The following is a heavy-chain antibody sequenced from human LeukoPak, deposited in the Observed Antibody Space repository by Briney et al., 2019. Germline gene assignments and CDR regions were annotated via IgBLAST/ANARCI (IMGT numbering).Heavy chain of an antibody. CDR1: GFTFSDAW. CDR2: IGGDGGGT. Sequence: QPGGSLRLSCAASGFTFSDAWMTWVRQPPGKGLEWVALIGGDGGGTYYADSVKGRFTISRDNSKNSLYSQMNSLKTEDTALYYCAEAHTYYGSGNYYGYWGQGTLVTVSS. CDR3: AEAHTYYGSGNYYGY. J-gene: IGHJ4*02. V-gene: IGHV3-43*02. D-gene: IGHD3-10*01.